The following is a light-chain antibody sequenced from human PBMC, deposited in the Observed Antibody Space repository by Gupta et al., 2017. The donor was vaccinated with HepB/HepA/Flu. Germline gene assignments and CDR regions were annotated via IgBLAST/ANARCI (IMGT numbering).Light chain of an antibody. Sequence: NFMLTPPHSVSESPGETVTISCPGSSGSIASNYVQWYQQRPGSAPTTVIYDNNQRPSGVPDRFSGSIDSSSNSASRTISGLKTEDEADYYGQAYHDTNWVFGGGTRLTVL. V-gene: IGLV6-57*02. CDR2: DNN. CDR1: SGSIASNY. J-gene: IGLJ3*02. CDR3: QAYHDTNWV.